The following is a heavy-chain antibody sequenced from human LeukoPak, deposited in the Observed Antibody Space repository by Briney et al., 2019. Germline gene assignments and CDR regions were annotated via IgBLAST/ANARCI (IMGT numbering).Heavy chain of an antibody. CDR2: IYYSGST. CDR1: GGSISSSSYY. J-gene: IGHJ4*02. CDR3: ARVPSGGDYRFDY. V-gene: IGHV4-61*05. D-gene: IGHD4-17*01. Sequence: SETLSLTCTVSGGSISSSSYYWGWIRQPPGKGLEWIGYIYYSGSTNYNPSLKSRVTISVDTSKNQFSLKLSSVTAADTAVYYCARVPSGGDYRFDYWGQGTLVTVSS.